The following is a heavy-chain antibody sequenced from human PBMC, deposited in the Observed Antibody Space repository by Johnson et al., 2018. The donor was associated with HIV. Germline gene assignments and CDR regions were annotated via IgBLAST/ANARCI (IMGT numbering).Heavy chain of an antibody. CDR3: ARGEYYYESSGYSNTPDAFDI. D-gene: IGHD3-22*01. CDR1: GFTFSSYA. CDR2: ISGSGGST. J-gene: IGHJ3*02. Sequence: EVHLVESGGGVVQPGRSLRLSCAASGFTFSSYAMHWVRQAPGKGLEWVSAISGSGGSTYYADSVKGRFTISRENAKNSLYLQMNSLRAEDTAGYYCARGEYYYESSGYSNTPDAFDIWGQGTMVTVSS. V-gene: IGHV3-23*04.